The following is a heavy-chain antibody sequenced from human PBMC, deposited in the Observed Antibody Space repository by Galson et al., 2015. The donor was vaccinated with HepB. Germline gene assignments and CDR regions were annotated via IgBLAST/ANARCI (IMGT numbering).Heavy chain of an antibody. CDR2: IYPGDSDT. V-gene: IGHV5-51*03. CDR3: ATLPTGNWFFDL. CDR1: GDSFTSYW. D-gene: IGHD4-11*01. Sequence: QSGAEVKKPGESLKISCKASGDSFTSYWIGWVRQMPGKGLEWMGIIYPGDSDTRYSPSFEGQVTMSVDMSISTAYLQWSSLKASDTAIYYCATLPTGNWFFDLWGQGTLVTVSS. J-gene: IGHJ2*01.